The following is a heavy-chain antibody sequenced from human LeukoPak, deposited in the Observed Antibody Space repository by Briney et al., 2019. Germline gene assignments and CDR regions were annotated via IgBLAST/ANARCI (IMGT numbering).Heavy chain of an antibody. V-gene: IGHV3-30*18. Sequence: PGRSLRLSCAASGFTFSSYGMHWVRQAPGKGREWVAVISYEGSNKYYADSVKGRFTISSDNSKNTLYLQMNSLRAEDTAVYYCAKQSSGWYSPYWYFDLWGRGTLVTVSS. CDR1: GFTFSSYG. CDR2: ISYEGSNK. J-gene: IGHJ2*01. D-gene: IGHD6-19*01. CDR3: AKQSSGWYSPYWYFDL.